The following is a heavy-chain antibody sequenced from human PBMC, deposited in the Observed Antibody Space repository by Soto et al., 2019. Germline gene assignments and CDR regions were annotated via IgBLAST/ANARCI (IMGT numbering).Heavy chain of an antibody. D-gene: IGHD3-10*01. CDR2: INYSGST. CDR1: GGSITSYD. J-gene: IGHJ4*02. V-gene: IGHV4-59*01. CDR3: ARDYGEGLDY. Sequence: QVQLQESGPGLVKPSETLSLTCAVSGGSITSYDWSWIRQTPGKGLEWIGYINYSGSTNYSPSLKGRVTISIDTSKYQFSLNLSSVTAADTAVYYCARDYGEGLDYWGQGTLVTVSS.